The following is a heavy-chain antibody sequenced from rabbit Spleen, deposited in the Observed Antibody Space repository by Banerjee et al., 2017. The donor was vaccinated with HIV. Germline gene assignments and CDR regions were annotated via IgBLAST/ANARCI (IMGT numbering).Heavy chain of an antibody. D-gene: IGHD8-1*01. J-gene: IGHJ6*01. CDR3: ARDTGTSFSTYGMDL. Sequence: QSLEESGGGLVKPGASPTLTCKAPGFSFNSGYDMCWVRQAPGKGLEWIACIGAGSSGSTYSATWAKGRFTISKTSSTTVTLQMTSLTAADTATYFCARDTGTSFSTYGMDLWGQGTLVTVS. V-gene: IGHV1S40*01. CDR2: IGAGSSGST. CDR1: GFSFNSGYD.